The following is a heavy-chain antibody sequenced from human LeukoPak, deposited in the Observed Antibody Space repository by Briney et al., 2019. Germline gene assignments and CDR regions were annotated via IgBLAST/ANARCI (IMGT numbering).Heavy chain of an antibody. V-gene: IGHV7-4-1*02. J-gene: IGHJ6*02. CDR2: INTNTGNP. D-gene: IGHD2-2*02. CDR1: GGTFSSYA. CDR3: ARVVVPAAILQGYYYYGMDV. Sequence: GASVKVSCKASGGTFSSYAISWVRQAPGQGLEWMGWINTNTGNPTYAQGFTGRFVFSLDTSVSTAYLQISSLKAEDTAVYYCARVVVPAAILQGYYYYGMDVWGQGTTVTVSS.